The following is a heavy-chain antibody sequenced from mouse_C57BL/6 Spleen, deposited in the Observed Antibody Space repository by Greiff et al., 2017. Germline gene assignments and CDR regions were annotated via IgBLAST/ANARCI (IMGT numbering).Heavy chain of an antibody. CDR3: ARANWDEDAMDY. CDR2: ISDGGSYT. V-gene: IGHV5-4*03. D-gene: IGHD4-1*01. J-gene: IGHJ4*01. Sequence: DVKLVESGGGLVKPGGSLKLSCAASGFTFSSYAMSWVRQTPEKRLEWVATISDGGSYTYYPDNVKGRFTISRDNAKNNLYLQMSHLKSEDTAMYYCARANWDEDAMDYWGQGTSVTVSS. CDR1: GFTFSSYA.